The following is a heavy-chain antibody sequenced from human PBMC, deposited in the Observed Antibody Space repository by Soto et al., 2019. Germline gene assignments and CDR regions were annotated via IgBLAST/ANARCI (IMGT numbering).Heavy chain of an antibody. CDR1: GGSITSADYF. CDR2: IYYSGST. D-gene: IGHD5-12*01. Sequence: PSETLSLTCTVSGGSITSADYFWSWIRQPPGKGLEYIGYIYYSGSTYYNRSLRGRLTISMDTSKNHLSLRLTSVTAADTAVYFCARGERWLQFATNFWGPGTLVTVSS. J-gene: IGHJ4*02. V-gene: IGHV4-30-4*01. CDR3: ARGERWLQFATNF.